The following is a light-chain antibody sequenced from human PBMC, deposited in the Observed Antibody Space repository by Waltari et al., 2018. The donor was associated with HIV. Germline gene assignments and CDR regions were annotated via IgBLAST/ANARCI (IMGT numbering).Light chain of an antibody. CDR3: AAWDDSLSGPV. V-gene: IGLV1-47*01. Sequence: QSVLTHPPSASGTPGQRVTLSCSGSSPHPGSNYVYLYQQLPGTTPKLLIYRNNQRPSGVPDRFSGSKSGTSASLAISGLRSEDEADYYCAAWDDSLSGPVFGGGTKLTVL. J-gene: IGLJ3*02. CDR1: SPHPGSNY. CDR2: RNN.